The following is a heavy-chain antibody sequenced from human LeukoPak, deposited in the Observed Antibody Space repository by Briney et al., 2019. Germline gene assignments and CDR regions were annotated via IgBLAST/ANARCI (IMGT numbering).Heavy chain of an antibody. V-gene: IGHV3-23*01. CDR1: GFTFSDYA. CDR3: ANQYSYGFFDN. Sequence: GGSLRLSCAASGFTFSDYAMTWVRRAPGKGVEWVSGISGSGRSTYYADSVKGHFTISRDNSKNTLYLQMNTLRAEDTAVYYCANQYSYGFFDNWGRGTLVTVSS. CDR2: ISGSGRST. D-gene: IGHD3-16*01. J-gene: IGHJ4*02.